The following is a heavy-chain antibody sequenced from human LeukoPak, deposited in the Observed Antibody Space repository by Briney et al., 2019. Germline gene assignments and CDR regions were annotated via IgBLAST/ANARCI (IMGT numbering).Heavy chain of an antibody. CDR1: GFTFSNYY. CDR2: IRSSGSTI. V-gene: IGHV3-11*04. CDR3: ARDPGIVVVPAASINWFDP. Sequence: GGSLKLSCAASGFTFSNYYMTWIRQAPGKGLEWVSYIRSSGSTIYYADSVKGRFTIPRDTAKNSLYLQMNSLRAEDTAVYYCARDPGIVVVPAASINWFDPWGQGTLVTVSS. J-gene: IGHJ5*02. D-gene: IGHD2-2*01.